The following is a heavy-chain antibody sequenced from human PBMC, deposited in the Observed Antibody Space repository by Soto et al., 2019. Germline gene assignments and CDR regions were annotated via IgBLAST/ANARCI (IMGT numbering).Heavy chain of an antibody. CDR3: ARTGELRYFDWLLSPYYYYGMDV. D-gene: IGHD3-9*01. V-gene: IGHV3-74*01. Sequence: PGGSLRLSCAASGFTFSSYWMHWVRQAPGKGLVWVSRINSDGSSTSYADSVKGRFTISRDNAKNTLYLQMNSLRAEDTAVYYCARTGELRYFDWLLSPYYYYGMDVWGQGTTVTVS. J-gene: IGHJ6*02. CDR2: INSDGSST. CDR1: GFTFSSYW.